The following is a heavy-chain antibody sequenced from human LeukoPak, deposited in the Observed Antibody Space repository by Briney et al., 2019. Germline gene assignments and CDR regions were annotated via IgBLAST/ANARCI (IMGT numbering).Heavy chain of an antibody. CDR3: ARDGRGAVAGTGFDY. CDR2: IIPIFGTA. CDR1: GGTFSSYA. Sequence: SVTVSCKGSGGTFSSYAISWVRQAPGQGLEWMGGIIPIFGTANYAQKFQGRVTITADKSTSTAYMELSSLRSEDTAVYYCARDGRGAVAGTGFDYWGQGTLVTVSS. J-gene: IGHJ4*02. D-gene: IGHD6-19*01. V-gene: IGHV1-69*06.